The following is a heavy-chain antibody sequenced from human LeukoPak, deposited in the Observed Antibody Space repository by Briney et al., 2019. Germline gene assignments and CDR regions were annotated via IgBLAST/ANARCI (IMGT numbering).Heavy chain of an antibody. J-gene: IGHJ4*02. CDR1: GYTFTSYD. Sequence: GASVKVSCKASGYTFTSYDINWVRQATGQGLEWMGWVNPNSGGTNYAQKFQGRVTMTRDTSISTAYMELSRLRSDDTAVYYCARESYDYVWGSYRPFDYWGQGTLVTVSS. V-gene: IGHV1-2*02. CDR3: ARESYDYVWGSYRPFDY. CDR2: VNPNSGGT. D-gene: IGHD3-16*02.